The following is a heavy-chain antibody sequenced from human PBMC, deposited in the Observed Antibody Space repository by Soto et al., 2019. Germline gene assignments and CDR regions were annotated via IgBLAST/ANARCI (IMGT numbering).Heavy chain of an antibody. CDR1: GYTFTSYG. CDR3: ALSADYALFDGTGVPFAI. J-gene: IGHJ3*02. CDR2: ISAYNGNT. D-gene: IGHD3-3*01. Sequence: QVQLVQSGAEVKKPGASVKVSCKASGYTFTSYGISWVRQAPGQGLEWMGWISAYNGNTNYAQKLQGGVTMTTDTTTSTAYMEQGSLRSYATAVYYWALSADYALFDGTGVPFAIWGPGTMVTVSS. V-gene: IGHV1-18*01.